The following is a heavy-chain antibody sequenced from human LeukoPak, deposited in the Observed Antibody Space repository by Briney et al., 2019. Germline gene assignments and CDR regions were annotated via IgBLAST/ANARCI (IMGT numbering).Heavy chain of an antibody. J-gene: IGHJ4*02. CDR3: ARDIVVVPAARDY. D-gene: IGHD2-2*01. Sequence: PGGSLRLSCAASGFTVSSNYMSWVRQAPGEGLEWVSVIYSGGSTYYADSVKGRFTISRDNSKNTLYLQMNSLRAEDTAVYYCARDIVVVPAARDYWGQGTLVTVSS. CDR2: IYSGGST. V-gene: IGHV3-66*02. CDR1: GFTVSSNY.